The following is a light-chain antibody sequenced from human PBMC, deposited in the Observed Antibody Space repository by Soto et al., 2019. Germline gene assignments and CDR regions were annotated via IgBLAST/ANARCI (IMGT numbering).Light chain of an antibody. J-gene: IGKJ4*01. V-gene: IGKV3-20*01. Sequence: EMVLTQSPATLPSSPGERATLSCRASQSVRNNYLAWYQQKPGQAPSFLIFDAFIRATGIPDKFSGSGSEAGFTVTISRLEPVDFAVYYCQQYGSTTLTFGGGTKVDIE. CDR1: QSVRNNY. CDR3: QQYGSTTLT. CDR2: DAF.